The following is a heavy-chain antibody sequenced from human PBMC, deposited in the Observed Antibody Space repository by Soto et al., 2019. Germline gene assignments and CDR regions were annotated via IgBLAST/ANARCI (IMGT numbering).Heavy chain of an antibody. CDR1: GGSISSGGYS. CDR3: ARERGATDIDS. D-gene: IGHD1-26*01. CDR2: IYHSGST. Sequence: SETLSLTCAVSGGSISSGGYSWSWIRQPPGKGLEWIGYIYHSGSTYYNPSLKSRVTISVDRSKNQFSLKLSSVTAADTAVYYCARERGATDIDSWGQENLLTISS. J-gene: IGHJ4*02. V-gene: IGHV4-30-2*01.